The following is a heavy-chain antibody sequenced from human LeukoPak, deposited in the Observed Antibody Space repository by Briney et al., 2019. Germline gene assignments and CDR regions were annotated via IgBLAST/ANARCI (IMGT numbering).Heavy chain of an antibody. J-gene: IGHJ6*03. Sequence: SETLSLTCTVSGGSISSYYWSWIRQPAGKGLEWIGRIYTSGSTNYNPYLKSRVTMSVDTSKNQFSLKLSSVTAADTAVYYCARVSFGYYDFWSGSLDIYYYMDVWGKGTTVTVSS. CDR1: GGSISSYY. D-gene: IGHD3-3*01. CDR2: IYTSGST. V-gene: IGHV4-4*07. CDR3: ARVSFGYYDFWSGSLDIYYYMDV.